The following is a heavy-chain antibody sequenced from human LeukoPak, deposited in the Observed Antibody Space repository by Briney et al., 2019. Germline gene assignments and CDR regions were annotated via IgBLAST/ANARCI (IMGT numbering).Heavy chain of an antibody. J-gene: IGHJ5*02. CDR1: GGSISSYY. D-gene: IGHD5-18*01. CDR3: ARDRPERDSYGFGDHWFDP. V-gene: IGHV4-59*01. CDR2: IYYSGST. Sequence: KPSETLSLTCTVSGGSISSYYWSWIRQPPGKGLEWIGYIYYSGSTNYNPSLKSRVTISVDTSKNQFSLKLSSVTAADTAVYYCARDRPERDSYGFGDHWFDPWGQGTLVTVSS.